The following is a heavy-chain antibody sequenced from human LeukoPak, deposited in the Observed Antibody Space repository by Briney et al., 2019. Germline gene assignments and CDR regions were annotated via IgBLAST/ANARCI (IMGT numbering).Heavy chain of an antibody. CDR3: ARVTGYSSSWYDYYYYYYMDV. Sequence: ASVKVSCKASGYTFTKYDINWVRQATGQGLEWMGWMNPNSGNTGYAQKFQGRVTITRNTSISTAYMELSSLRSGDTAVYYCARVTGYSSSWYDYYYYYYMDVWGKGTTVTVSS. J-gene: IGHJ6*03. CDR2: MNPNSGNT. CDR1: GYTFTKYD. D-gene: IGHD6-13*01. V-gene: IGHV1-8*03.